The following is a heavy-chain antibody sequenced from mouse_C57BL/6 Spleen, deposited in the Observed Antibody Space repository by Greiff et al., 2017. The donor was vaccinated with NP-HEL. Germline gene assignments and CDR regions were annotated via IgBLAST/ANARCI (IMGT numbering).Heavy chain of an antibody. CDR3: TRVESYLPIFAY. J-gene: IGHJ3*01. Sequence: EVMLVESGEGLVKPGGSLKLSCAASGFTFSSYAMSWVRQTPEKRLEWVAYISSGGDYIYYADTVKGRFTISRDNARNTLYLQMSSLKSEDTAMYYCTRVESYLPIFAYWGQGTLVTVSA. V-gene: IGHV5-9-1*02. CDR2: ISSGGDYI. CDR1: GFTFSSYA. D-gene: IGHD2-12*01.